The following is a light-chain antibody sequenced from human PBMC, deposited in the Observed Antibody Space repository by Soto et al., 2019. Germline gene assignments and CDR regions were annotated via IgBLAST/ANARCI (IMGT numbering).Light chain of an antibody. CDR3: QQRSNWVT. CDR2: DAS. V-gene: IGKV3-11*01. J-gene: IGKJ4*01. CDR1: KSFSTY. Sequence: EIVLTQSPATLSLSPGEGAPLPSRAIKSFSTYLAWYQQKPAQAPRLLIYDASNRATGIPARFSGSGSGTDFTLTISSLEPEDFAVYDCQQRSNWVTFGGGTKVEIK.